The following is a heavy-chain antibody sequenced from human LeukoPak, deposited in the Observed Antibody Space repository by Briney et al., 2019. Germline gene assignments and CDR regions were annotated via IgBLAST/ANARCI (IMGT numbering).Heavy chain of an antibody. Sequence: ASVKVSFKASGYTFTSYGINWVRQAPGQGLEWMGWISGYNGNTNYAQKFQGRVTMTTDTSTSTAYMELRSLRSDDTAVYYCARDGGSSGYDYYYYMDVWGKGTTVTVSS. CDR1: GYTFTSYG. D-gene: IGHD6-19*01. CDR3: ARDGGSSGYDYYYYMDV. V-gene: IGHV1-18*01. CDR2: ISGYNGNT. J-gene: IGHJ6*03.